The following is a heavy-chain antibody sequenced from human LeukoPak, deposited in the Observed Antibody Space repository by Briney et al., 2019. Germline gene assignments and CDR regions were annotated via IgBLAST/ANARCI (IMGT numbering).Heavy chain of an antibody. CDR1: GFTFSSYG. V-gene: IGHV3-30*02. D-gene: IGHD3-22*01. Sequence: GGSLRLSCAASGFTFSSYGMHWVRQAPGKGLEWVAFIRYDGSNKYYADSVKGRFTISRDNSKNTLYLQMNSLRAEDTAVYYCAREFGKDYYDVASHYYSRNWFDPWGQGTLVTVSS. J-gene: IGHJ5*02. CDR3: AREFGKDYYDVASHYYSRNWFDP. CDR2: IRYDGSNK.